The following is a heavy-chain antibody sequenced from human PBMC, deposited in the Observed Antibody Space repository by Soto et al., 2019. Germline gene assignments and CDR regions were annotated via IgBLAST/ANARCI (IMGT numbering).Heavy chain of an antibody. J-gene: IGHJ4*02. D-gene: IGHD2-21*02. CDR2: IKPSDGST. V-gene: IGHV1-46*01. CDR3: ARGDTLSGVGTVQFGY. Sequence: QVQLVQSGAEVKKPGASVKVSCKASGYTFTSYYIHWVRQAPGQGLEWMGIIKPSDGSTGYAQKFQGRVTMNRDTSTSTVYMELSSLRSEDTAVYYCARGDTLSGVGTVQFGYWGQGTLVTVSS. CDR1: GYTFTSYY.